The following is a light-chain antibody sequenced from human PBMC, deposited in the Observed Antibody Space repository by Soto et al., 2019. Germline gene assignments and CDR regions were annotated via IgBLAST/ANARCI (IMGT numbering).Light chain of an antibody. V-gene: IGKV1-39*01. J-gene: IGKJ3*01. CDR2: AAS. Sequence: DIQMTQSPSSLSASVGDRVTITCRASQSISSYLNWYQQKPGKAPKLLIYAASSLQSGVPSRFSVSGSGTDFTLTISSLQPEDFATYYCQQSYSTPSTVGPGTKVDIK. CDR3: QQSYSTPST. CDR1: QSISSY.